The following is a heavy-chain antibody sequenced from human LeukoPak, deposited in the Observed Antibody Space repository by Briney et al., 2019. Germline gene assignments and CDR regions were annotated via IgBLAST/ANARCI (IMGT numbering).Heavy chain of an antibody. CDR3: ARAPFYGSGSYLGY. V-gene: IGHV1-69*05. Sequence: GASVKVSCKASGGTFSSYAISWVRQAPGQGLEWMGGIIPIFGTANYAQKFQGRVTMTRDTSISTAYMELSRLRSDDTAVYYCARAPFYGSGSYLGYWGQGTLVTVSS. CDR1: GGTFSSYA. D-gene: IGHD3-10*01. J-gene: IGHJ4*02. CDR2: IIPIFGTA.